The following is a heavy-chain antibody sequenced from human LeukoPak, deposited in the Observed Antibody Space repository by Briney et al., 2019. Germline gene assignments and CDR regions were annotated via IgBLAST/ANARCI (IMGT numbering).Heavy chain of an antibody. D-gene: IGHD2-2*01. V-gene: IGHV3-30*01. J-gene: IGHJ4*02. Sequence: GGSLRLSCAASGFTFSSCAMHWVRQAPGKGLEWVAVISYDGSNKYYADSVKGRFTISRHNSKNTLYLQMNSLRAEDTAVYYCARFNGTSCYFDYWGQGTLVTVSS. CDR1: GFTFSSCA. CDR3: ARFNGTSCYFDY. CDR2: ISYDGSNK.